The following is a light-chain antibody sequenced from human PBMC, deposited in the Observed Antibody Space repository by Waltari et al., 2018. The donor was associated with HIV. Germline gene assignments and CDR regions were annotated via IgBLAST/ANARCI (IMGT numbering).Light chain of an antibody. CDR2: EVS. V-gene: IGLV2-23*02. Sequence: QSAMTQPASVSGSPGQSLTISCTGTSSDVGGYNLVSWYQQHPGKAPKLMIYEVSKRPSGVSNRFSGSKSGNTASLTISGLQAEDEADYYCCSYVGWSTILYVFGTGTKVTVL. CDR1: SSDVGGYNL. CDR3: CSYVGWSTILYV. J-gene: IGLJ1*01.